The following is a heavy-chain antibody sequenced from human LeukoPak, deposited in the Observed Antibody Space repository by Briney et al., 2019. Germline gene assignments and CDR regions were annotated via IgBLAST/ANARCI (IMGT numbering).Heavy chain of an antibody. CDR3: ARDSSPRNADY. V-gene: IGHV1-18*01. J-gene: IGHJ4*02. CDR1: GYTFTSQG. CDR2: ISAYNGNT. Sequence: ASVNVSRKASGYTFTSQGISWVRPPPGQGLEWMGWISAYNGNTNYAQKLQGRVTMTTDTSTSTAYMELRSLRSDDTAVYYCARDSSPRNADYWGQGTLVTVSS.